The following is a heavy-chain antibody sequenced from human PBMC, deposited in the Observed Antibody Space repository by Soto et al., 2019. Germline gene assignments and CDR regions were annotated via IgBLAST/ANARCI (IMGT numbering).Heavy chain of an antibody. CDR1: GFTVSSNY. CDR3: ARVGVATIENYYFDY. J-gene: IGHJ4*02. D-gene: IGHD5-12*01. V-gene: IGHV3-66*01. Sequence: EVQLVESGGGLVQPGGSLRLSCAASGFTVSSNYMSWVRQAPGKGLEWVSVIYSGGSTYYADSVKGRFTISRDNSKNTLYLQMNSLRAEDTAVYYCARVGVATIENYYFDYWGQGTLVTVSS. CDR2: IYSGGST.